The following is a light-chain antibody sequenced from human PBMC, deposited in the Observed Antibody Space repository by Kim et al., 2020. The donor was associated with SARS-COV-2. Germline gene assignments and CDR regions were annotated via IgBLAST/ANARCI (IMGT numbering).Light chain of an antibody. CDR1: KLGDKY. V-gene: IGLV3-1*01. CDR3: QAWDSSTVV. J-gene: IGLJ2*01. Sequence: SYELTQPPSVSVSPGQTASIPCSGDKLGDKYACWYQQTPGQSPVLVIYQDSKRPSGIPERFSGSNSGNTATLTISGTQAMDEADYYCQAWDSSTVVFGGG. CDR2: QDS.